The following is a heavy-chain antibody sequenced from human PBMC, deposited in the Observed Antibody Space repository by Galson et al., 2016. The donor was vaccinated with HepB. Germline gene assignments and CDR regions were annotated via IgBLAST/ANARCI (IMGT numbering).Heavy chain of an antibody. D-gene: IGHD1-26*01. V-gene: IGHV2-5*01. CDR3: ALTGSYQASDGFDI. J-gene: IGHJ3*02. CDR2: IYWNDHK. CDR1: GFSLSTSGVG. Sequence: ALVKPTQTLTLTCAFSGFSLSTSGVGVGWIRQPPGKALEWLALIYWNDHKRYSPSLQIRLTITKDTSKNKVVLTMTNMDPVDTATYFCALTGSYQASDGFDIWGQGTMVTASS.